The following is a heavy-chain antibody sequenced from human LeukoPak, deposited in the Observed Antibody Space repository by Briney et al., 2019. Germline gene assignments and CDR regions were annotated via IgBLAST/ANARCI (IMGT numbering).Heavy chain of an antibody. V-gene: IGHV1-46*01. Sequence: ASVKVSCKASGYTFTSYYMHWVRQAPGQGLEWMGIINPSGGSTSYAQKFQGRVTMTRDTSTSTVYMELSSLRSEDTAVYYCARGDFVVVPAAMGSYYYGMDVWGKGTTVTVSS. D-gene: IGHD2-2*01. CDR3: ARGDFVVVPAAMGSYYYGMDV. CDR2: INPSGGST. J-gene: IGHJ6*04. CDR1: GYTFTSYY.